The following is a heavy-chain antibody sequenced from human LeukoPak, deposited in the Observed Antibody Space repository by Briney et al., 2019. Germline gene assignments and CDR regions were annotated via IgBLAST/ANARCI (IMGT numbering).Heavy chain of an antibody. J-gene: IGHJ4*02. CDR3: ARAYSSSWYRGAFDY. D-gene: IGHD6-13*01. Sequence: SETLSLTCTVSGGSISSYYWSWIRQPPGKGLEWIGYIYYSGSTNYNPSLKSRVTISVDTSKNQFSLKLSSVTAADTAVYYCARAYSSSWYRGAFDYWGQGTLVTVSS. CDR2: IYYSGST. CDR1: GGSISSYY. V-gene: IGHV4-59*01.